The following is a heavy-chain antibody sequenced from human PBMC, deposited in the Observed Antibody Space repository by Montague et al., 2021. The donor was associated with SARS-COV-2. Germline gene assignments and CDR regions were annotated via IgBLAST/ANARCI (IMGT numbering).Heavy chain of an antibody. CDR2: IFYTGSA. V-gene: IGHV4-61*01. CDR3: AGVGNYLGAS. D-gene: IGHD3-10*01. J-gene: IGHJ5*02. Sequence: SETLSLTCTVSSDSVSSGKYFWTWIRQPPGKGLEWIGYIFYTGSANYNPSLKSRVTISVDTSNNQFSLKLKSMSAADKAVYYCAGVGNYLGASWGQGILVTVSS. CDR1: SDSVSSGKYF.